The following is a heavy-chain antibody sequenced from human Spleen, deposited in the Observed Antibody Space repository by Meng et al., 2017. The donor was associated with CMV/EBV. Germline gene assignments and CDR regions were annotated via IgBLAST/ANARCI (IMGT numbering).Heavy chain of an antibody. Sequence: FASTFTGYYLHWVRQAPGQGLEWMGWINASSGGTNYAQKFQGRVTMTRDTAIGTAYMSLSRLRSDDTAVYYCARGSYYYDSSGPFDPWGQGTLVTVSS. D-gene: IGHD3-22*01. CDR3: ARGSYYYDSSGPFDP. V-gene: IGHV1-2*02. CDR1: ASTFTGYY. CDR2: INASSGGT. J-gene: IGHJ5*02.